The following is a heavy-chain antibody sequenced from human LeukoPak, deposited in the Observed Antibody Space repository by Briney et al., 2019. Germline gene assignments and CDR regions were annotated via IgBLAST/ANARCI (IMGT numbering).Heavy chain of an antibody. CDR1: GGSLSSSSYY. D-gene: IGHD6-13*01. Sequence: SETLSLTCTVSGGSLSSSSYYCGWIRQPPGKGLEWIGSIYYSGSTYYNPSLKSRVTISVDTSKNQFCLTLSSVAAADTAVYYCARHIAAAGTNWGQGTLVTVSS. J-gene: IGHJ4*02. CDR2: IYYSGST. CDR3: ARHIAAAGTN. V-gene: IGHV4-39*01.